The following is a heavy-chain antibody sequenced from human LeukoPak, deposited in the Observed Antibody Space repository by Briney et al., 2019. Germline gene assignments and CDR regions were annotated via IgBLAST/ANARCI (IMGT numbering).Heavy chain of an antibody. V-gene: IGHV1-18*01. CDR3: AGVLYCGGDCYPSDAFDI. J-gene: IGHJ3*02. Sequence: ASVKVSCKASGYTFTNYYITWVRQAPGQGLEWMGWISAYNGYTNYAQKLQGRVTMTTDTSTSTAYMELRSLRSDDTAVYYCAGVLYCGGDCYPSDAFDIWGQGTMVTVSS. CDR2: ISAYNGYT. CDR1: GYTFTNYY. D-gene: IGHD2-21*02.